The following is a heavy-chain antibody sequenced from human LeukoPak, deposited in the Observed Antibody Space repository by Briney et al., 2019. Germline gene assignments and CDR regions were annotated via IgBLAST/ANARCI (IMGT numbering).Heavy chain of an antibody. D-gene: IGHD3-10*01. V-gene: IGHV4-59*01. J-gene: IGHJ1*01. CDR2: IYHSGST. CDR3: ATSFGHPFQY. CDR1: GGSISSYY. Sequence: SETLSLTCSVSGGSISSYYWSWIRQPPGKGLEWIGYIYHSGSTYSNPSLKSRVTISIDTSKNQFSLKLSSVTAADTAVYYCATSFGHPFQYWGQGTLVTVYS.